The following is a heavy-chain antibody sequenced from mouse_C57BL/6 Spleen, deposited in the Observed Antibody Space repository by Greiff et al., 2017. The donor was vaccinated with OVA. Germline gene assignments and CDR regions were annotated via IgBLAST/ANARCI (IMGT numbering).Heavy chain of an antibody. Sequence: VQLQQSGAELVRPGTSVKVSCKASGYAFTNYLIEWVKQRPGQGLAWIGVINPGSGGTNYNEKFKGKAPLTADKSSSTAYMQLSSLTSEDSAVYFCARDTDSRFDYWGQGTTLTVSS. CDR3: ARDTDSRFDY. J-gene: IGHJ2*01. D-gene: IGHD3-3*01. V-gene: IGHV1-54*01. CDR1: GYAFTNYL. CDR2: INPGSGGT.